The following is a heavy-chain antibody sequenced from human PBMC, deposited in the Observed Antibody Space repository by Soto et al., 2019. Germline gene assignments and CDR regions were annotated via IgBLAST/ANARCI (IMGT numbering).Heavy chain of an antibody. CDR2: LIPIFGTA. V-gene: IGHV1-69*01. CDR1: GGTFSSYA. CDR3: ARGGSYYDSSGYYEWFDP. Sequence: QVQLVQSGAEVKKPGSSVKVSCKASGGTFSSYAISWVRQAPGQGLEWMGGLIPIFGTANYAQKFQGRVTITADESTSTAYMELSSLRSEDTAVYYCARGGSYYDSSGYYEWFDPWGQGTLVTVSS. J-gene: IGHJ5*02. D-gene: IGHD3-22*01.